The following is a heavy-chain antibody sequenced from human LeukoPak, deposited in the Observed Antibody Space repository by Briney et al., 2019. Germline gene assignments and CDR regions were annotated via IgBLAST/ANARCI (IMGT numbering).Heavy chain of an antibody. CDR3: ARSSELRRIDY. CDR2: MNPNSGNT. Sequence: ASVKVSCKASGYTFTSYDINWVRQATGQGLEWMGWMNPNSGNTGYAQEFKGRVTITRNTSISTAYMELSHLRFEDTAVYFCARSSELRRIDYRGQGTLVTVSS. CDR1: GYTFTSYD. J-gene: IGHJ4*02. V-gene: IGHV1-8*01. D-gene: IGHD1-7*01.